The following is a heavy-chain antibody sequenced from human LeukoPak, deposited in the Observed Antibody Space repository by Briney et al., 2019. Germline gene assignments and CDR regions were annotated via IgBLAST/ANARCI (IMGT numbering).Heavy chain of an antibody. J-gene: IGHJ4*02. V-gene: IGHV3-30*03. CDR2: ISYDGSNK. Sequence: PGRSLRLSCAASGFTFSSYGMHWVRQAPGKGLEWVAVISYDGSNKYYADSVKGRFTISRDNSKNTLYLQMNSLRAEDTAVYYCARDPPPLYSYGNAPPDYWGQGTLVTVSS. CDR1: GFTFSSYG. D-gene: IGHD5-18*01. CDR3: ARDPPPLYSYGNAPPDY.